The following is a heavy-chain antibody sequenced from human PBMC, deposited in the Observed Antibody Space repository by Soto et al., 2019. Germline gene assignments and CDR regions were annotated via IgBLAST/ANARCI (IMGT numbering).Heavy chain of an antibody. D-gene: IGHD3-22*01. V-gene: IGHV1-69*19. CDR2: IIPIFGTA. CDR3: ARADEKHQLLLQPDY. Sequence: QVQLVQSGAEVKKPGSSVKVSCKASGGTFSSYAISWVRQAPGQGLEWMGGIIPIFGTANYAQKFQGRVTINTDQSTSTAYMDLSSLRSEATAVYYGARADEKHQLLLQPDYWGQGTLVTVSS. J-gene: IGHJ4*02. CDR1: GGTFSSYA.